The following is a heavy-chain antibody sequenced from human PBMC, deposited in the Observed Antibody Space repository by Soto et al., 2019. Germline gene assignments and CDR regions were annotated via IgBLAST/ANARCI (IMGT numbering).Heavy chain of an antibody. CDR1: GYTFTGYY. J-gene: IGHJ4*02. CDR3: GREYSSSTTLDY. D-gene: IGHD6-6*01. V-gene: IGHV1-2*04. Sequence: ASVKVSCKASGYTFTGYYMHWVRQAPGQGLEWMGWINPNSGGTNYAQKFQGWVTMTRDTSISTAYMELSRLRSDDTAVYYCGREYSSSTTLDYWGQGTLVTVSS. CDR2: INPNSGGT.